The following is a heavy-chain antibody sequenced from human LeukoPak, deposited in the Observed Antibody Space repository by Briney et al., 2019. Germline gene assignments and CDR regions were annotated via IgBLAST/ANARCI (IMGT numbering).Heavy chain of an antibody. D-gene: IGHD5-12*01. J-gene: IGHJ4*02. CDR2: ISWNSGSM. CDR3: ARGGGYAWDY. Sequence: PGRSLRLSCAASGFTFDDYAMHWVRQAPGKGLEWVSGISWNSGSMDYADSVKGRFTISRDNARNSLYLRMNSLRADDTAVYYCARGGGYAWDYWGQGTLVTVSS. CDR1: GFTFDDYA. V-gene: IGHV3-9*01.